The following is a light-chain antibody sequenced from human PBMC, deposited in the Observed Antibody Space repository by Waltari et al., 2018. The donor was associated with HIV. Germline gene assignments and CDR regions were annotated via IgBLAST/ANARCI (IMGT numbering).Light chain of an antibody. J-gene: IGLJ2*01. Sequence: QSALTQPASVSGSPGQSITISCTGTSSDDGGCNYVSLYKQHPGKAPKLMIYDVSNRPSGVSNRFSGSKSGNTASLTISGLQAEDEADYYCSSYTSSSTLDVVFGGGTKLTVL. V-gene: IGLV2-14*03. CDR2: DVS. CDR3: SSYTSSSTLDVV. CDR1: SSDDGGCNY.